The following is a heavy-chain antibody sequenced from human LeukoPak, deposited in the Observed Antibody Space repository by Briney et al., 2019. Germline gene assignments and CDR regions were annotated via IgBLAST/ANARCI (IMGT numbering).Heavy chain of an antibody. CDR1: GGTFSSYA. CDR2: IIPIFGIA. CDR3: ARAGDSSGYFVNWFDP. D-gene: IGHD3-22*01. J-gene: IGHJ5*02. Sequence: SVKVSCTASGGTFSSYAISWVRQAPGQGLEWMGGIIPIFGIANYAQKFQGRVTITADESTSTAYMELSSLRSEDTAVYYCARAGDSSGYFVNWFDPWGQGTLVTVSS. V-gene: IGHV1-69*13.